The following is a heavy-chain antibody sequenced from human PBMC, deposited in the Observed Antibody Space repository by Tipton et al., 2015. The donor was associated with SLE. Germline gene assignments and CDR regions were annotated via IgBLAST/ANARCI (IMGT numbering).Heavy chain of an antibody. V-gene: IGHV3-33*03. D-gene: IGHD1-26*01. CDR3: VSGSNGGFDH. Sequence: SLRLSCAASGFHFRFYNMIWVRQAPGKGLEWVAVISFDGISKYYADSVEGRYTISRDNSKETVFLQMNSLRVEDTALYYCVSGSNGGFDHWGQGTLVTVSS. CDR2: ISFDGISK. J-gene: IGHJ4*02. CDR1: GFHFRFYN.